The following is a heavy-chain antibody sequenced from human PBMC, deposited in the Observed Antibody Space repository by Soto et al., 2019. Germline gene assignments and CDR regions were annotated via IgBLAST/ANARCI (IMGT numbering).Heavy chain of an antibody. CDR2: IYPGDSDT. CDR1: GDSFTPYW. V-gene: IGHV5-51*01. J-gene: IGHJ4*02. Sequence: GESLTITCTSSGDSFTPYWIGWVRQMPGKGLEWMGIIYPGDSDTRYSPSFQGQVTISADKYISTAYLQWSSLKASDTAMYYRARKDSSSAFDYWGQGTLVTV. D-gene: IGHD3-22*01. CDR3: ARKDSSSAFDY.